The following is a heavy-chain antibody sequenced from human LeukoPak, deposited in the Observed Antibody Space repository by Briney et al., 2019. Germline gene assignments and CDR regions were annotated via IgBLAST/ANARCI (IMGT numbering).Heavy chain of an antibody. Sequence: GGSLGLSCAASGFTFSDHYMTWIRQAPGKGLEWISYITTSSSYTNYADSVKGRFTISRDNAKNSLYLQMNSLRVEDTAMYYCARGRLWFGEFTSRGTFDIWGQGTMVTVSS. CDR2: ITTSSSYT. D-gene: IGHD3-10*01. CDR3: ARGRLWFGEFTSRGTFDI. V-gene: IGHV3-11*06. J-gene: IGHJ3*02. CDR1: GFTFSDHY.